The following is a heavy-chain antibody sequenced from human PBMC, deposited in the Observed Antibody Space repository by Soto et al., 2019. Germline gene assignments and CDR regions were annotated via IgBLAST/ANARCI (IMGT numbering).Heavy chain of an antibody. CDR3: AKEPGYYDFWSFYYFDD. Sequence: PGGSLRLSCAASGFTFSSYAMSWVRQAPGKGLEWVSAISGSGGSTYYADSVKGRFTISRDNSKNTLYLQMNSLRAEDTAVYYCAKEPGYYDFWSFYYFDDWGQGTRVTVSS. CDR1: GFTFSSYA. V-gene: IGHV3-23*01. CDR2: ISGSGGST. D-gene: IGHD3-3*01. J-gene: IGHJ4*02.